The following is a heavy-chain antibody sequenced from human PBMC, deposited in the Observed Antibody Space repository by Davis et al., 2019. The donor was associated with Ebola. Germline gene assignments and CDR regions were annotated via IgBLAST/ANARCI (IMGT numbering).Heavy chain of an antibody. V-gene: IGHV1-69*13. D-gene: IGHD2-15*01. CDR1: GGTFSSYA. CDR2: IIPIFGTA. J-gene: IGHJ6*02. CDR3: ASGYCSGGSCKPAYYYYGMDV. Sequence: SVKVSCKASGGTFSSYAISWVRQAPGQGLEWMGGIIPIFGTANYAQKFQGRVTITADESTSTAYMELSSLRSEDTAVYYCASGYCSGGSCKPAYYYYGMDVWGQGTTVTVSS.